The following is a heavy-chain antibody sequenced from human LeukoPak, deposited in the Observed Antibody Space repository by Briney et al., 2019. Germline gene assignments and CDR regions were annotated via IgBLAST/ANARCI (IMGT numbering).Heavy chain of an antibody. Sequence: NPGGSLRLSCAASGFTFSDYYMSWIPQAPGKGLEWVSYISSSGSTIYYAYPVKGRFTISRDNAKNSLDLQMNSLGAEDTAEYYCAREGDGVVVPAAIDYWGQGTLVTVSS. CDR2: ISSSGSTI. J-gene: IGHJ4*02. CDR3: AREGDGVVVPAAIDY. CDR1: GFTFSDYY. D-gene: IGHD2-2*01. V-gene: IGHV3-11*04.